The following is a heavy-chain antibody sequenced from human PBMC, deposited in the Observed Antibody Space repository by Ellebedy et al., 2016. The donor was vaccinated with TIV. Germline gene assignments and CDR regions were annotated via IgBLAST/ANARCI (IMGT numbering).Heavy chain of an antibody. D-gene: IGHD6-19*01. J-gene: IGHJ5*02. CDR1: GGSVGSGSYY. Sequence: SETLSLXXTVSGGSVGSGSYYWSWIRQPPGKGLEWIGYIYYSGSTNYNPSLKSRVTISVDTSKNQFSLKLSSVTAADTAVYYCALSRGSGWYPWFDPWGQGTLVTVSS. CDR2: IYYSGST. V-gene: IGHV4-61*01. CDR3: ALSRGSGWYPWFDP.